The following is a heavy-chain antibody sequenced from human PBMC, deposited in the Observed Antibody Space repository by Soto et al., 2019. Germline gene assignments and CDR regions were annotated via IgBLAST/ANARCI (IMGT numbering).Heavy chain of an antibody. CDR1: GYTFTSYA. CDR3: ERSPYYDFWGGYFYYYYGMDV. CDR2: INAGNGNT. J-gene: IGHJ6*02. V-gene: IGHV1-3*01. D-gene: IGHD3-3*01. Sequence: ASVKVSCKASGYTFTSYAMHWVRQAPGQRLEWMGWINAGNGNTKYSQKFQGRVTITRDTSASTAYIELSSLRSEDTAVYYCERSPYYDFWGGYFYYYYGMDVWGQGTTVTVSS.